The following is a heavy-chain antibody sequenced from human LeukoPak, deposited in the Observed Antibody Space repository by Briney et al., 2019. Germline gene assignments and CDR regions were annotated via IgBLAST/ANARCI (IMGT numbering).Heavy chain of an antibody. CDR2: IGAYNGNT. CDR3: ARGFHYYGSGSYSFGRRDWFDP. CDR1: GYTFTSYG. V-gene: IGHV1-18*01. Sequence: ASVKVSCKASGYTFTSYGISWVRQAPGQGLEGMGWIGAYNGNTNYAQKLQGRVTMTTDTSTSTAYMELRSLRSDDTAVYYCARGFHYYGSGSYSFGRRDWFDPWGQGTLVTVSS. D-gene: IGHD3-10*01. J-gene: IGHJ5*02.